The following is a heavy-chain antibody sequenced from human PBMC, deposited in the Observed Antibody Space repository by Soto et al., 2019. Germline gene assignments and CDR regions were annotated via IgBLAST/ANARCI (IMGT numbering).Heavy chain of an antibody. J-gene: IGHJ3*02. CDR3: AQALVFTGGDGFDI. CDR2: IYYSGNT. D-gene: IGHD1-1*01. Sequence: QVRLQEWGPGLVKPSQTLSLKCSVSGGSITTGGRYWSWIRQLPGKGLEWIGDIYYSGNTYYNASIKNRVTISVEAAKNQFSLKLSSVTAADTAVYYCAQALVFTGGDGFDIWGQGRLVTVSS. CDR1: GGSITTGGRY. V-gene: IGHV4-31*02.